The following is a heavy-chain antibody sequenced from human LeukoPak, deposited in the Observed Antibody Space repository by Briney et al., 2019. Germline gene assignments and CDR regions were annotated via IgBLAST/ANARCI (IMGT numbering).Heavy chain of an antibody. V-gene: IGHV1-2*02. CDR1: GYTFTGYY. CDR3: ASTYPFSGSPRIYYYYYMDV. D-gene: IGHD1-26*01. Sequence: GASVKVSCKASGYTFTGYYMHWVRQAPGQGLEWMGWINPNSGGTNYAQKFQGRVTMTRDTSISTAYMELSRLRSEDTAVYYCASTYPFSGSPRIYYYYYMDVWGKGTTVTVSS. CDR2: INPNSGGT. J-gene: IGHJ6*03.